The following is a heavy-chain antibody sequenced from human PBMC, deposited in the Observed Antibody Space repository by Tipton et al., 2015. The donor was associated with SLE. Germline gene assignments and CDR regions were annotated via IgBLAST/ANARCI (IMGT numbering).Heavy chain of an antibody. Sequence: TLSLTCTVSGGSISSSSYCWGWIRQPPGKGLEWIGSIYYSGSTYYNPSLKSRVTISVDTSKNQISLKLSSVTAAGTAVYYCARYPESNYHWFGPWGQGALVTDSS. CDR2: IYYSGST. V-gene: IGHV4-39*07. D-gene: IGHD4-11*01. CDR1: GGSISSSSYC. J-gene: IGHJ5*02. CDR3: ARYPESNYHWFGP.